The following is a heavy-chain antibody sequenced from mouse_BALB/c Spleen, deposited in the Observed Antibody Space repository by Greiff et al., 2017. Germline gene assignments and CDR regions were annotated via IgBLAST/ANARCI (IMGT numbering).Heavy chain of an antibody. CDR1: GFTFSSYG. CDR2: ISSGGSYT. CDR3: ARQNYDGDYYAMDY. Sequence: EVQVVESGGDLVKPGGSLKLSCAASGFTFSSYGMSWVRQTPDKRLEWVATISSGGSYTYYPDSVKGRFTISRDNAKNTLYLQMSSLKSEDTAMYYCARQNYDGDYYAMDYWGQGTSVTVSS. D-gene: IGHD1-2*01. V-gene: IGHV5-6*01. J-gene: IGHJ4*01.